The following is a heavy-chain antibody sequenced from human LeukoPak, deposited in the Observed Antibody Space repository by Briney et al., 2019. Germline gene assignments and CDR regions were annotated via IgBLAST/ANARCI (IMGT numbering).Heavy chain of an antibody. V-gene: IGHV1-2*02. CDR1: GYTFTGYY. D-gene: IGHD2-2*02. CDR3: ARGYCSSTSCYSWFDP. Sequence: GASVKVSCKASGYTFTGYYMHWVRQAPGQGLEWMGWINPNSGGTNYAQKFQGRVTMTRDTSISTAYMELSRLRSDDTAVYYRARGYCSSTSCYSWFDPWGQGTLVTVSS. CDR2: INPNSGGT. J-gene: IGHJ5*02.